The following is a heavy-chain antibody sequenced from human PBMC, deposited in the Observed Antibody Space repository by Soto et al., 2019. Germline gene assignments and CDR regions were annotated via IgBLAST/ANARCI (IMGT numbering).Heavy chain of an antibody. D-gene: IGHD3-10*01. Sequence: SETLSLTCTVSGGSISSYYWSWIRQPPGKGLEWIGYIYYSGSTNYNPSLKSRVTISVDTSKNQFSLKLSSVTAADTAVYYCARHPITMVRGVINWFDPRGQGTLVTVSS. V-gene: IGHV4-59*08. CDR1: GGSISSYY. CDR2: IYYSGST. CDR3: ARHPITMVRGVINWFDP. J-gene: IGHJ5*02.